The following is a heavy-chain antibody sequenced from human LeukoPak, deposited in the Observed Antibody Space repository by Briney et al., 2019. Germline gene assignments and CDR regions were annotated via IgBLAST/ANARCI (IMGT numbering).Heavy chain of an antibody. D-gene: IGHD6-13*01. CDR2: IYSGGDA. J-gene: IGHJ4*02. CDR3: ASWKSYSSSCHDY. Sequence: GGSLRLSCAASGFTVNSYYMGWVRQAPGKGLEWVSVIYSGGDAYYADSVKGRFIISRDNSKNTLYLQMNSLRAEDTAVYYCASWKSYSSSCHDYWGQGTLVTVSS. V-gene: IGHV3-66*01. CDR1: GFTVNSYY.